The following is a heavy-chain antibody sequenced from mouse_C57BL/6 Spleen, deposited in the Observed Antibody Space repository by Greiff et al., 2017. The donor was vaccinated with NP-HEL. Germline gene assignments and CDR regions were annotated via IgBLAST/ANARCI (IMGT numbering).Heavy chain of an antibody. D-gene: IGHD2-1*01. CDR3: AREEIYYGNFYYAMDY. CDR2: IDPSDSET. CDR1: GYTFTSYW. J-gene: IGHJ4*01. Sequence: QVQLKQPGAELVRPGSSVKLSCKASGYTFTSYWMHWVKQRPIQGLEWIGNIDPSDSETHYNQKFKDKATLTVDKSSSTAYMQLSSLTSEDSAVYYCAREEIYYGNFYYAMDYWGQGTSVTVSS. V-gene: IGHV1-52*01.